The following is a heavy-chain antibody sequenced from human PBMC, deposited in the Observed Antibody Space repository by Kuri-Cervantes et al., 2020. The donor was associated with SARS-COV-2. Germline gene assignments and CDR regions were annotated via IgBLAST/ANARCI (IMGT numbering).Heavy chain of an antibody. CDR1: GYTFTSYG. V-gene: IGHV1-2*02. D-gene: IGHD3-3*01. Sequence: ASVKVSCKASGYTFTSYGISWVRQAPGQGLEWMGWINPNSGGTNYAQKFQGRATMTRDTSISTAYMELSRLRSDGTAVYYCARDPTYYDFWSGYSRGNWFDPWGQGTLVTVSS. CDR3: ARDPTYYDFWSGYSRGNWFDP. CDR2: INPNSGGT. J-gene: IGHJ5*02.